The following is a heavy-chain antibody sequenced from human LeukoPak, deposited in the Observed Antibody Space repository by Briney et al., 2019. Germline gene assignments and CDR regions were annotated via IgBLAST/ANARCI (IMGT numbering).Heavy chain of an antibody. CDR2: INQDGSKK. D-gene: IGHD6-13*01. V-gene: IGHV3-7*04. CDR3: ARAVAAADSY. Sequence: GGSLRLSCAASGFTISTYWMSWVRQAPGKGLEWVANINQDGSKKYYVDSVKGRFTISRDNVKNSVYLQMNSLRAEDTAVYSCARAVAAADSYWGRGTLVTVSS. CDR1: GFTISTYW. J-gene: IGHJ4*02.